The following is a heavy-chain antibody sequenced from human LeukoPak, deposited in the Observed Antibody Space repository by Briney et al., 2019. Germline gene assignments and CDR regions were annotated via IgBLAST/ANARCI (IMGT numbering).Heavy chain of an antibody. D-gene: IGHD1-26*01. CDR1: GDSIITKNYY. J-gene: IGHJ1*01. Sequence: SETLSLTCSVSGDSIITKNYYWGWIRQSPGQGLEWIGNIFHSGGTYLNPSLKSRVFMSVDTSQNHFSLQVTALTAADTAVYFCARSPLISAGGRTHFQSWGQGTLVTVSS. CDR3: ARSPLISAGGRTHFQS. CDR2: IFHSGGT. V-gene: IGHV4-39*07.